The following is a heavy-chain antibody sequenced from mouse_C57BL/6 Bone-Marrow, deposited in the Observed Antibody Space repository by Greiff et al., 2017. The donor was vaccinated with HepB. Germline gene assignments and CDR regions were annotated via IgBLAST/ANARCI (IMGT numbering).Heavy chain of an antibody. J-gene: IGHJ3*01. CDR1: GFTFSSYG. CDR2: ISSGGSYT. V-gene: IGHV5-6*01. CDR3: ARHRHGYYIAY. D-gene: IGHD2-3*01. Sequence: EVKVVESGGDLVKPGGSLKLSCAASGFTFSSYGMSWVRQTPDKRLEWVATISSGGSYTYYPDSVKGRFTISRDNAKNTLYLQMSSLKSEDTAMYYCARHRHGYYIAYWGQGTLVTVSA.